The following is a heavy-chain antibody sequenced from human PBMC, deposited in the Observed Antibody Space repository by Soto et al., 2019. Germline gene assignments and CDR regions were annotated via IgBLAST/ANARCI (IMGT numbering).Heavy chain of an antibody. CDR1: GGTFSSYA. V-gene: IGHV1-69*12. J-gene: IGHJ6*02. Sequence: QVQLVQSGAEVKKPGSSVKVSCKACGGTFSSYAISWLRQPPGQRLEWMGGIIPIFGTANYAQKCQGRDRNTADESTSTGYMERSSLSSEDTAVYYCASSGYCSGGSCSYPQYYYYGMDVWGQGTTVTVSS. CDR2: IIPIFGTA. CDR3: ASSGYCSGGSCSYPQYYYYGMDV. D-gene: IGHD2-15*01.